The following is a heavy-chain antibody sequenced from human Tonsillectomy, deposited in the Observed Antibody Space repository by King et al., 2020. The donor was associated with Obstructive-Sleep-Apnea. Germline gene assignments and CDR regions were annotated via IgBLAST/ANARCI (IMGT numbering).Heavy chain of an antibody. CDR3: ARDCFWHDYYGSGSYSLCGYYGMDV. CDR2: ISAYNGNT. Sequence: HVQLVESGAEVKKPGASVKVSCKASGYTFTSYGISWVRQAPGQGLEWMGWISAYNGNTNYAQKLQGRVTMTTDTSTSTAYMELRSLRSDDTAVYYCARDCFWHDYYGSGSYSLCGYYGMDVWGQGTTVTVSS. J-gene: IGHJ6*02. CDR1: GYTFTSYG. V-gene: IGHV1-18*01. D-gene: IGHD3-10*01.